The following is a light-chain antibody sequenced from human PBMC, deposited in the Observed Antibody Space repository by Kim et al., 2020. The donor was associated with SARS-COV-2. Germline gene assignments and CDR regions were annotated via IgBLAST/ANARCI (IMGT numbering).Light chain of an antibody. Sequence: LSPGDRATLSCRASQDIENYFMWYHQKPGQTPRLLIYDASNRATGIPARFSGSGSGTDFTLTISGLEPEDFGVYYCQQRGNWPLTFGGGTKVDIK. CDR3: QQRGNWPLT. J-gene: IGKJ4*01. CDR2: DAS. V-gene: IGKV3-11*01. CDR1: QDIENY.